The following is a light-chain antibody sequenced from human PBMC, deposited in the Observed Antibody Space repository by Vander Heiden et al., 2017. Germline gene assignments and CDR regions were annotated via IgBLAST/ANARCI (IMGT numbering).Light chain of an antibody. J-gene: IGLJ2*01. Sequence: QSVLTQPPSASGTPGQRVTISCSGSSSNIGSNTVSWYQQVPGTAPNLLIFSNHQRPSGVPDRFSGSKSGTSASLTISGLHSEDEAAYYCAAWDDSLNGPVVFGGGTKLTVL. V-gene: IGLV1-44*01. CDR2: SNH. CDR1: SSNIGSNT. CDR3: AAWDDSLNGPVV.